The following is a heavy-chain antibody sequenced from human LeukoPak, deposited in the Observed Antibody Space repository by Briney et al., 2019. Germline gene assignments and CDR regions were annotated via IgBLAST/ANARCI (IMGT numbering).Heavy chain of an antibody. D-gene: IGHD5-18*01. CDR1: GASITTYY. CDR3: ATTRGYSTNDAFDI. Sequence: SETLSLTCSVPGASITTYYWNWIRQSPGKWLEWIGYMYHTGTRDYNPSLQSRVTISLDTPNNKVSLTLTSVTAEDTAVYYCATTRGYSTNDAFDIWGQGTRVTVSS. V-gene: IGHV4-59*01. CDR2: MYHTGTR. J-gene: IGHJ3*02.